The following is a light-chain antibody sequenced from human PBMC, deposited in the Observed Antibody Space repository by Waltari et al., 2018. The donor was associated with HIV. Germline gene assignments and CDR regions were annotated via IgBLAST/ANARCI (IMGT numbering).Light chain of an antibody. CDR2: DAN. Sequence: DIQMTQSPSSLSASIGDRVTITCQASEDIRQYLSWYQQKPGKAPKLLIYDANNLEAGVPSRFSGSGSGTDFTFTINSLQSEDFAVYYCQQYNNWPPWTFGQGTKVEIK. CDR3: QQYNNWPPWT. V-gene: IGKV1-33*01. CDR1: EDIRQY. J-gene: IGKJ1*01.